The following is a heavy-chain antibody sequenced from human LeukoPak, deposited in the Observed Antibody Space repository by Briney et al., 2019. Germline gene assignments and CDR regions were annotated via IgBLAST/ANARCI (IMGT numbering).Heavy chain of an antibody. CDR3: ARALRFLQWFL. J-gene: IGHJ4*02. CDR2: ISASGGST. CDR1: GFTFSSYS. Sequence: PGGSLRLSGAASGFTFSSYSMSWVRQAPGKGLEWVSSISASGGSTYYADSVKGRFTISRDNSKNTLYLQMNSLRAEDTAVYYCARALRFLQWFLWGQGTLVIVSS. D-gene: IGHD3-3*01. V-gene: IGHV3-23*01.